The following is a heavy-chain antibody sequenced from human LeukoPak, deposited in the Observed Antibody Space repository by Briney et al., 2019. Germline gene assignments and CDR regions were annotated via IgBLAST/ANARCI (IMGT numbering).Heavy chain of an antibody. CDR3: ARVFDGVDY. Sequence: SETLSLTCAVYGGSFSGYYWSWIRQHPGKGLEWIGYIYYSGSTYYNPSLKSRVTISVDTSKNQFSLKLSSVTAADTAVYYCARVFDGVDYWGQGTLVTVSS. CDR1: GGSFSGYY. D-gene: IGHD2-8*01. J-gene: IGHJ4*02. CDR2: IYYSGST. V-gene: IGHV4-31*11.